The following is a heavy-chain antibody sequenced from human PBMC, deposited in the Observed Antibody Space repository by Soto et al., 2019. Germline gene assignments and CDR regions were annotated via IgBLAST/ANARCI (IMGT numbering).Heavy chain of an antibody. CDR1: GFTFSLYW. CDR2: IKEDGGEK. CDR3: AREAAMVSVDY. D-gene: IGHD5-18*01. Sequence: GGSLRLSCAASGFTFSLYWMSWVPQAPGKGLEWVANIKEDGGEKYYVDSVKGRFTISRDNAKNSLYLQMNSLRVEDTAVYYCAREAAMVSVDYWGQGTPVTVSS. J-gene: IGHJ4*02. V-gene: IGHV3-7*01.